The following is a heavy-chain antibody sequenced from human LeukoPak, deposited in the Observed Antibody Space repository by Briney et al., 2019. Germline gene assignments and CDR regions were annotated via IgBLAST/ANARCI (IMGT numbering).Heavy chain of an antibody. CDR1: GYTFTSYA. Sequence: ASVKVSCKASGYTFTSYAISWVRQAPGQGLEWVGGIIPIFGTANYAQKFQGRVTITTDESTSTAYMELSSLRSEDTAVYYCARGDIVVVPAAMPLGDAFDIWGQGTMVTVSS. V-gene: IGHV1-69*05. D-gene: IGHD2-2*01. CDR2: IIPIFGTA. CDR3: ARGDIVVVPAAMPLGDAFDI. J-gene: IGHJ3*02.